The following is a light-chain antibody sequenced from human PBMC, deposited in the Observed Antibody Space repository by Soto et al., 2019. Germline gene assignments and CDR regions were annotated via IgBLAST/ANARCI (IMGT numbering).Light chain of an antibody. CDR1: SSNIGNNA. CDR2: YDD. Sequence: QSVLTQPPSVSGAPRQRVTISCSGSSSNIGNNAVNWYQQLPGKAPRLLVHYDDRVASGVSDRFSGSKSGTSASLAISGLQSEDEADYYCAAWDDSLNGPVFGGGTKVTVL. CDR3: AAWDDSLNGPV. V-gene: IGLV1-36*01. J-gene: IGLJ3*02.